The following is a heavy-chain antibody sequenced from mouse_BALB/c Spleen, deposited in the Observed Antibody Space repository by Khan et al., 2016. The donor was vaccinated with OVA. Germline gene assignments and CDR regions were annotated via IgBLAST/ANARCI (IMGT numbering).Heavy chain of an antibody. J-gene: IGHJ2*01. Sequence: EVELVESGGGLVRPGGSLKLSCAASGFSFSSYSMSWVRQTPDKRLEWVATISSGGSYTYYQDSVKGRFTITRDNAKNTMYLQMSSLKSEDTAMYYCARHRGYSGSRPYFDYWGQGTTLTVSS. CDR2: ISSGGSYT. D-gene: IGHD1-1*01. CDR1: GFSFSSYS. CDR3: ARHRGYSGSRPYFDY. V-gene: IGHV5-6*01.